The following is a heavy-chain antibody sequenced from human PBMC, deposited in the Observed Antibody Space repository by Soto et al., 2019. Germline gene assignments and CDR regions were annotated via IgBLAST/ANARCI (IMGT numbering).Heavy chain of an antibody. V-gene: IGHV1-69*01. CDR3: ARAMDPTGPYYYDSSGYAFDI. CDR2: IIPIFGTA. Sequence: QVQLVQSGAEVKKPGSSVKVSCKASGVTFSSYAISWVRQAPGQGLEWMGGIIPIFGTANYAQKFQGRVTITADESTSTAYMELSSLRSEDTAVYYCARAMDPTGPYYYDSSGYAFDIWGQGTMVTVSS. D-gene: IGHD3-22*01. J-gene: IGHJ3*02. CDR1: GVTFSSYA.